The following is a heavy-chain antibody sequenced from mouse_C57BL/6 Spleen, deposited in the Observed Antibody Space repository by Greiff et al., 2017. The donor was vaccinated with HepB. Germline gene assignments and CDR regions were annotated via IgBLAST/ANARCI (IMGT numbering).Heavy chain of an antibody. V-gene: IGHV2-2*01. CDR1: GFSLTSYG. D-gene: IGHD1-1*01. J-gene: IGHJ1*03. CDR3: ARRGDYYGTYWYFDV. Sequence: VKLVESGPGLVQPSQSLSITCTVSGFSLTSYGVHWVRQSPGKGLEWLGVIWSGGSTDYNAAFISRLSISKDNSKSQVFFKMNSLQADDTAIYYCARRGDYYGTYWYFDVWGTGTTVTVSS. CDR2: IWSGGST.